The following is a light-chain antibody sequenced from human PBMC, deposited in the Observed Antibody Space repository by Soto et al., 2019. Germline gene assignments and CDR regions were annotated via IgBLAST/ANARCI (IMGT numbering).Light chain of an antibody. CDR1: QNIYTW. Sequence: DIQMTQSPSSLSSSVGGVFTITFRSSQNIYTWLAWYQQKPWIAPKLLIHKASTLESGVPSRFSGSGFGTEFTLTISGLQPEDSATYYCQQYERYSTFGQGTKVDI. V-gene: IGKV1-5*03. CDR2: KAS. CDR3: QQYERYST. J-gene: IGKJ1*01.